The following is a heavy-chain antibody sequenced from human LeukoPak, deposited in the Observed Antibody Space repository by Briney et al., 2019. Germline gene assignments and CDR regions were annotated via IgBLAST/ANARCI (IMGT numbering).Heavy chain of an antibody. D-gene: IGHD3-10*01. V-gene: IGHV3-7*01. J-gene: IGHJ6*02. Sequence: GGSLRLSCAASRFTLSSYWMSWVRQAPGKGLEWVASIKQDGSEKYYVDSVKGRFTISRDNAKNSMYLQMNSLRAEDTAVYYCATSFYGSGLIYYGVDVWGQGTTVTVSS. CDR2: IKQDGSEK. CDR3: ATSFYGSGLIYYGVDV. CDR1: RFTLSSYW.